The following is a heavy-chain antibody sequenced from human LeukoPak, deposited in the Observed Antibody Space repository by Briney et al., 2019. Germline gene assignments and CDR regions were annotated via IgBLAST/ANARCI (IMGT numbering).Heavy chain of an antibody. CDR1: GGSFSGYY. CDR2: IYYSGST. CDR3: ARGPRSGYDPLPIDY. V-gene: IGHV4-59*01. D-gene: IGHD5-12*01. J-gene: IGHJ4*02. Sequence: SETLSLTCAVYGGSFSGYYWSWIRQPPGKGLEWIGYIYYSGSTNYNPSLKSRVTISVDTSKNQFSLKLSSVTAADTAVYYCARGPRSGYDPLPIDYWGQGTLVTVSS.